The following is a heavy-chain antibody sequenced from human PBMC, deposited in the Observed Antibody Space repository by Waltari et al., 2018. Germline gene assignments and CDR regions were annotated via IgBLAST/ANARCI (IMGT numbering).Heavy chain of an antibody. V-gene: IGHV1-8*03. Sequence: QVQLVQSGAEVKKPGASVKVSCQASGYTFTSYDINWVRQATGQGLEWRGLMNPNSSNNGYAQKFQGRVTTTRNTSIRPAYMELSSRRAEDTAEYYCASGRIWFDPWGQGTLVTVSS. CDR1: GYTFTSYD. J-gene: IGHJ5*02. CDR3: ASGRIWFDP. CDR2: MNPNSSNN.